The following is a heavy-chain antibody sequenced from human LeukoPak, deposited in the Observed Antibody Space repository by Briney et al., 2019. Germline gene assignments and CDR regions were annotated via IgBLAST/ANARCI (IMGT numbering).Heavy chain of an antibody. CDR3: AKALPRSHCSSTSCYVVDY. J-gene: IGHJ4*02. Sequence: PGGSLRLSCAASGFTFSSYGMHWVRQAPGKGLEWVAFIRYDGSNKYYADSVKGRFTISRDNSKNTLYLQMNSLRAEDTAVYYCAKALPRSHCSSTSCYVVDYWGQGTLVTVSS. CDR2: IRYDGSNK. V-gene: IGHV3-30*02. CDR1: GFTFSSYG. D-gene: IGHD2-2*01.